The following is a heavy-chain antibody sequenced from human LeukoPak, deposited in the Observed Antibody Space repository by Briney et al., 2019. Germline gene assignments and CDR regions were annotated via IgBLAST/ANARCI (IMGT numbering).Heavy chain of an antibody. CDR2: LYHSGNT. D-gene: IGHD3/OR15-3a*01. Sequence: GSLRLSCAASGFAFSSYWMSWVRQAPGKGLEWIGSLYHSGNTYYNPSLKSRVTMSVDTSKNQFSLRLSSVTAADTAVYYCARQTGSGLFILPGGQGTLVTVSS. CDR1: GFAFSSYW. V-gene: IGHV4-38-2*01. CDR3: ARQTGSGLFILP. J-gene: IGHJ4*02.